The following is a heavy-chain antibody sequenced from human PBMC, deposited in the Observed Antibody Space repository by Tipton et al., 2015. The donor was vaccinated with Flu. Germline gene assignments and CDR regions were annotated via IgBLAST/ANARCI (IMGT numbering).Heavy chain of an antibody. CDR3: ARRIYDNDAFDM. CDR1: GVSVSSYH. J-gene: IGHJ3*02. D-gene: IGHD3-9*01. Sequence: GLVKPSEALSLTCAVSGVSVSSYHWGWIRQSPGKGLEWIGKIYYGGDTDYNPSLTSRVTISLDLSNNHFSLRLNSGTAADTAVYYCARRIYDNDAFDMWGQGAIVTVSS. V-gene: IGHV4-59*08. CDR2: IYYGGDT.